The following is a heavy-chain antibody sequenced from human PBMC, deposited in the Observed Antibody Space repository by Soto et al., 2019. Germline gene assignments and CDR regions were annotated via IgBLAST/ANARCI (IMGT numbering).Heavy chain of an antibody. V-gene: IGHV1-18*01. CDR1: GYTFTSFG. D-gene: IGHD3-10*01. J-gene: IGHJ4*02. Sequence: ASVKVSCKASGYTFTSFGISWVRQAPGQVLERTVWISAYNGNTNDXXKVQVRVXXTADTARSTAXVELSXLGCDDTAVYYCAGEYYYGSGGAYWRQGTLVTVSS. CDR2: ISAYNGNT. CDR3: AGEYYYGSGGAY.